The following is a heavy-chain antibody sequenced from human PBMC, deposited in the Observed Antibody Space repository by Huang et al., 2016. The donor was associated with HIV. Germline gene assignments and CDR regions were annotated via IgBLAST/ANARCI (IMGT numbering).Heavy chain of an antibody. J-gene: IGHJ4*02. V-gene: IGHV3-30-3*01. Sequence: QVQLVESGGGVVQPGRSLRLSCAASGFPFSSSAMHWVRQAPGKGLEWVALISYDGTNKYYTDSLKGRCTISRDNSKNTLYLQMNSLRAEDTAVYYCARVNHDYYDSSGSYPGYFDYWGQGTLVTVSS. CDR1: GFPFSSSA. D-gene: IGHD3-22*01. CDR2: ISYDGTNK. CDR3: ARVNHDYYDSSGSYPGYFDY.